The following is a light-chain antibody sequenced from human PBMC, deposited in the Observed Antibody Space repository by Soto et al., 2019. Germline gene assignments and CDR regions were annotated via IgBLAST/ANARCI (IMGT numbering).Light chain of an antibody. CDR3: QHSNSITWT. CDR2: AAS. Sequence: DIQMTQSPSSLSASVGDRVTITCRASQGISTYLNWYQQKPGKAPKVLIYAASSLQSGVPSRFSGSGSETDFTLTISSLQPEDFATYSCQHSNSITWTFGQGTKVDIK. V-gene: IGKV1-39*01. J-gene: IGKJ1*01. CDR1: QGISTY.